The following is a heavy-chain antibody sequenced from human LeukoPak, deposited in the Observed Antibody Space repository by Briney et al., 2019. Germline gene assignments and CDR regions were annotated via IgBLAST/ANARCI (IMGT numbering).Heavy chain of an antibody. J-gene: IGHJ4*02. Sequence: SETLSLTCTVSGGSISGSSNYWGWVRQPPGKGLEWIANIYYSGNTWYNPSLKSRVIISVDTSKNQFSLRLNSVTAADTAVYYCAIFDYGDYETPDYWGQGTLVTVSS. CDR3: AIFDYGDYETPDY. D-gene: IGHD4-17*01. V-gene: IGHV4-39*01. CDR1: GGSISGSSNY. CDR2: IYYSGNT.